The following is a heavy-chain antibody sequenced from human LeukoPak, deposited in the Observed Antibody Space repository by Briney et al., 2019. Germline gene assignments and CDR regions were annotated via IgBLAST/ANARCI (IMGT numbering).Heavy chain of an antibody. CDR1: GFILSSYW. V-gene: IGHV3-7*01. Sequence: GGSLRLSCAASGFILSSYWMTWVRQAPGKGLEWVANIKGGDSKRNYLDSVKGRFSIFRDNAKNSLSLQMNSLRVEDTAVYYCVRSSFAGYDYWGQGVLVTVSS. D-gene: IGHD3-10*01. CDR2: IKGGDSKR. J-gene: IGHJ4*02. CDR3: VRSSFAGYDY.